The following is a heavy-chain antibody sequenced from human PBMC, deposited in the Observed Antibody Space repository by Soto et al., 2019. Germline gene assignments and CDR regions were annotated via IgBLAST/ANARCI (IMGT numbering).Heavy chain of an antibody. Sequence: QEQLVESGGDVVQPGGSLRLSCAASGFTLSRKDRHWVRQAPGKGLEWVAVLSYDGIAQYYADSVKGRFTISRDNSKNTLYLQMNSLRVEDTALYYCVKGGWYGSSSPSDRWGQGTLVTVSS. CDR1: GFTLSRKD. CDR2: LSYDGIAQ. J-gene: IGHJ5*02. CDR3: VKGGWYGSSSPSDR. D-gene: IGHD6-6*01. V-gene: IGHV3-30*18.